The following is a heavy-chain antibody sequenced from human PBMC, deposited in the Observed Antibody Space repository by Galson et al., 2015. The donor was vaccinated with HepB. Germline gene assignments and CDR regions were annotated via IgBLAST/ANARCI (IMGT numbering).Heavy chain of an antibody. CDR2: IYYSGST. CDR1: GGSISSSSYY. J-gene: IGHJ4*02. Sequence: ETLSLTCTVSGGSISSSSYYWGWIRQPPGKGLEWIGSIYYSGSTYYNPSLKSRVTISVDTSKNQFSLKLSSVTAADTAVYYCARHLYGDYGYFDYWGQGTLVTVSS. D-gene: IGHD4-17*01. V-gene: IGHV4-39*01. CDR3: ARHLYGDYGYFDY.